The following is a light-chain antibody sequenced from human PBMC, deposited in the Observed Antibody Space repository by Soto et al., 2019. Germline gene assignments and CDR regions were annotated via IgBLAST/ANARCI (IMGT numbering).Light chain of an antibody. J-gene: IGKJ2*01. CDR1: QGISAY. CDR2: DAS. Sequence: DIQMTQSPSSLSASVGDRVTITCQASQGISAYLNWYQQKPGKAPKLLISDASNLETGVPSRFSGSGSGTEFSFTISSLQPEDIATVYCQQFADVPYSFGQGTKVEIK. CDR3: QQFADVPYS. V-gene: IGKV1-33*01.